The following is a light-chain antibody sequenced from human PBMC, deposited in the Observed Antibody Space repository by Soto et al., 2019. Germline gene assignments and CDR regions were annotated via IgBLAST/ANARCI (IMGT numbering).Light chain of an antibody. V-gene: IGKV3D-20*02. CDR1: QPLSNSF. J-gene: IGKJ1*01. CDR3: QQYNNWPET. CDR2: DTS. Sequence: EHVFTQCLDTLSLPPRARATISFRAGQPLSNSFIAWYQQKPGQAPRLLIYDTSSRATGVPDRFSGSGSGTDFTLTISSLQSEDFAVYYCQQYNNWPETFGQGTKVDIK.